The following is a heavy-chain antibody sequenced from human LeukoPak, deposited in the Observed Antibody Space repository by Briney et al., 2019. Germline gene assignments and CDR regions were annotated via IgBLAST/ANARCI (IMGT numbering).Heavy chain of an antibody. CDR2: ISSSSSTI. CDR1: GFTFSSYW. Sequence: GGSLRLSCAASGFTFSSYWMSWVRQAPGKGLEWVSYISSSSSTIYYADSVKGRFTISRDNAKNSLYLQMNSLRAEDTAVYYCASRARYDSSGYYYFDYWGQGTLVTVSS. J-gene: IGHJ4*02. V-gene: IGHV3-48*01. D-gene: IGHD3-22*01. CDR3: ASRARYDSSGYYYFDY.